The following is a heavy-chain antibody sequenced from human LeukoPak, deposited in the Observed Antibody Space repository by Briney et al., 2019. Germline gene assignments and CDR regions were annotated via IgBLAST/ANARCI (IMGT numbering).Heavy chain of an antibody. J-gene: IGHJ4*02. CDR2: ISGSGGST. D-gene: IGHD2-15*01. CDR1: GFTFSSYP. Sequence: GGSLRLSCAASGFTFSSYPMSWVRQAPGKGLEWVSAISGSGGSTYYADSVKGRFTISRDNSKNTLYLQMNSLRAEDTAVYYCAKAIAVYCSGGSCYGDYWGQGTLVTVSS. V-gene: IGHV3-23*01. CDR3: AKAIAVYCSGGSCYGDY.